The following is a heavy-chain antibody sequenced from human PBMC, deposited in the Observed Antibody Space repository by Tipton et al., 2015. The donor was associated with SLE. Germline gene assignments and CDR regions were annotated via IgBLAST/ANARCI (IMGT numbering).Heavy chain of an antibody. CDR2: IYGDGST. CDR3: ARRGETQVWVPDN. Sequence: SLRLSCAASGFIVSSNFMSWVRQAPGKGLEWVSVIYGDGSTNYADSVKGRFTISRDNSKNTVYLQMNSLRAEDTAVYYCARRGETQVWVPDNWGQGTLVTVSS. V-gene: IGHV3-53*05. J-gene: IGHJ4*02. D-gene: IGHD5-18*01. CDR1: GFIVSSNF.